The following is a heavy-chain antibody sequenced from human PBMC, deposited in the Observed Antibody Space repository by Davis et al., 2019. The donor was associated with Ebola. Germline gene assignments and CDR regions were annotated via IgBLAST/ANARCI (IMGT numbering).Heavy chain of an antibody. CDR2: ISGSGRT. CDR1: DGSISGHY. Sequence: PSETLSLTCTVSDGSISGHYWNWIRQPPGKGLDWIGFISGSGRTSYNPSLKSRVTISADTSKNQFSLNLNSVSAADTAVYFCARFGEGADWGQGTLVTVSS. J-gene: IGHJ4*02. V-gene: IGHV4-59*11. CDR3: ARFGEGAD. D-gene: IGHD2-21*01.